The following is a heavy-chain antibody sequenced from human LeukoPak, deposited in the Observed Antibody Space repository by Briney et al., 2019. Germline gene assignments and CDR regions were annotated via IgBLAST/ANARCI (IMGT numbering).Heavy chain of an antibody. V-gene: IGHV4-59*02. D-gene: IGHD7-27*01. Sequence: SETLSLTCTISGGSVSDYYWSWIRRSPGKGLEWIGYIYHTGSTSYSPSLKSRVTISADTSQNQFSLKLSSVTAADTAVYYCASRKLGNDYWGQGTLVTVSS. CDR2: IYHTGST. CDR3: ASRKLGNDY. J-gene: IGHJ4*02. CDR1: GGSVSDYY.